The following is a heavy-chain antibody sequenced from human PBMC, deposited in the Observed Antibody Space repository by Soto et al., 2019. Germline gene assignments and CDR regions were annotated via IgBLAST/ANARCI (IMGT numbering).Heavy chain of an antibody. D-gene: IGHD2-2*01. V-gene: IGHV4-61*01. J-gene: IGHJ4*02. Sequence: SETLSLTCTVSGGSVSGGSFYWSWIRQPPGKGLEWIGYIYHTGSNTYNPSVKSRVTMSADTSQNQFSLRLSSVNAADTAVYYCARGYCSSRTSSIFNNSGPESQVTVSS. CDR2: IYHTGSN. CDR3: ARGYCSSRTSSIFNN. CDR1: GGSVSGGSFY.